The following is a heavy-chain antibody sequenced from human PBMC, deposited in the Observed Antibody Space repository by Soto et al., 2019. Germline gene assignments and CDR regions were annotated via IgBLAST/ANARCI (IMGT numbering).Heavy chain of an antibody. Sequence: SETLSLTCTVSVGSVSSGSYYWSWIRQPPGKGLEWIGYIYYSGSTNYNPSLKSRVTISVDTSKNQFSLKLSSVTAADTAVYYCARAYSSGWYDSYYYYYGMDVWGQGTTVTVSS. CDR3: ARAYSSGWYDSYYYYYGMDV. D-gene: IGHD6-19*01. CDR1: VGSVSSGSYY. J-gene: IGHJ6*02. V-gene: IGHV4-61*01. CDR2: IYYSGST.